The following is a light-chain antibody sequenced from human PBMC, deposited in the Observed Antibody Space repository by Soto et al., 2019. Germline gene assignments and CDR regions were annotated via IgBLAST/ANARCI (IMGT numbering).Light chain of an antibody. V-gene: IGKV1-39*01. CDR1: ESISDY. CDR3: QQTFSNLLS. CDR2: SAS. Sequence: IQLTQSPSSLSASVGDRVTIACRASESISDYLNWYQHKPGEAPKVLVYSASTLRGGVPSRFSGTGSGTEFTLTISSLQPEEVATYDCQQTFSNLLSVGGGTKVEIK. J-gene: IGKJ4*01.